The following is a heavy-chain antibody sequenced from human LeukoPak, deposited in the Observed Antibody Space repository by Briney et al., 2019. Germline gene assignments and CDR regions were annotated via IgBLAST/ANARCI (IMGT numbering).Heavy chain of an antibody. CDR3: ARDYCSSTSCLFDY. V-gene: IGHV1-18*01. CDR2: ISAYYGNT. J-gene: IGHJ4*02. D-gene: IGHD2-2*01. CDR1: GYTFTSYG. Sequence: ASVKVSCKASGYTFTSYGNSWVRQAPGQGLEWMGWISAYYGNTNYAQKLQGRVTMTTDTSTSTAYMELRSLRSDDTAVYYCARDYCSSTSCLFDYWGQGTLVTVSS.